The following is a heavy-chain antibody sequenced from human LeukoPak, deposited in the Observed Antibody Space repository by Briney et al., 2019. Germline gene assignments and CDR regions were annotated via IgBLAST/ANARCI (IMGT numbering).Heavy chain of an antibody. V-gene: IGHV3-7*01. J-gene: IGHJ4*02. CDR3: AKVVLRCPDY. CDR2: IKQDGSEK. D-gene: IGHD4-17*01. Sequence: GGSLRLSCAASGFTFSNYWMSWVRQAPGKGLEWVANIKQDGSEKYSVDSVKGRFTISRDNAKNSLYLHMNGLRAEDTAVYYCAKVVLRCPDYWGQGTLVTVSS. CDR1: GFTFSNYW.